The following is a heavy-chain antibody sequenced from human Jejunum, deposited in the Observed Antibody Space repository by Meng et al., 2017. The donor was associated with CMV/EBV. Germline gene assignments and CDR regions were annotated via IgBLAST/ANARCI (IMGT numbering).Heavy chain of an antibody. Sequence: SLTTSGVGVGWSRQRPGKALEWIALGYWDDDKRYNPSLKSRLTITRDTSKNQVVLTMTNMDPADTATYFCARSGGSTWYEEKNWFDPWGQGTLVTVSS. CDR3: ARSGGSTWYEEKNWFDP. CDR2: GYWDDDK. V-gene: IGHV2-5*02. CDR1: SLTTSGVG. D-gene: IGHD6-13*01. J-gene: IGHJ5*02.